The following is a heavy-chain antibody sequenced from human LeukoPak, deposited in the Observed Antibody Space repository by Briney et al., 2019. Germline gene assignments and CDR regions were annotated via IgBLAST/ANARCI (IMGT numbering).Heavy chain of an antibody. CDR3: ARSKDCSGGSCYPRGDWFDP. CDR2: ISAYNGNT. V-gene: IGHV1-18*01. D-gene: IGHD2-15*01. CDR1: GYTFTTYA. J-gene: IGHJ5*02. Sequence: ASVKVSCKASGYTFTTYAISWVRQAPGQGLEWMGWISAYNGNTKSAQRFQGRVTMTTDTPTSTAYMELRSLRSDDTSVYYCARSKDCSGGSCYPRGDWFDPWGQGTLVTVSS.